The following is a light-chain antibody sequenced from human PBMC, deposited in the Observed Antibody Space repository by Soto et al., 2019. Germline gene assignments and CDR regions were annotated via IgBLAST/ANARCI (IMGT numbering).Light chain of an antibody. V-gene: IGKV2-28*01. CDR2: LGS. CDR3: MQALQAPIT. CDR1: QSLLHSNGYNY. Sequence: DIVITQSPLSLPFTPLDPASISCRSSQSLLHSNGYNYLDWYLQKPGQSPQLLIYLGSNRASGVPDRFSGSGSGTDFTLSISTVEAGDVGVYYCMQALQAPITFGQGTRLEIK. J-gene: IGKJ5*01.